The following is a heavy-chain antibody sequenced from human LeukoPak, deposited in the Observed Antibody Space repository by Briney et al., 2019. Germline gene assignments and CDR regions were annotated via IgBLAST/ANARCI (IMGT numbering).Heavy chain of an antibody. Sequence: GGSLRLSCEASQFTFSSYAMSWVRQAPGKGLEGVSAISGSGGSTYYADSVKGRFTISRDNSKNTLYLQMNSLRAEDTAVYYCAKDYRLISSGIPPDYWGQGTLVTVSS. J-gene: IGHJ4*02. CDR2: ISGSGGST. CDR1: QFTFSSYA. V-gene: IGHV3-23*01. CDR3: AKDYRLISSGIPPDY. D-gene: IGHD3-22*01.